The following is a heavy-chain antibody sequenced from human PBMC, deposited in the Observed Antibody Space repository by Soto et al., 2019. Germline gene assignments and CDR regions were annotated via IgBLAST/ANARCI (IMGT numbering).Heavy chain of an antibody. CDR3: ARGDVVVVAATPVYYYYDGMDV. CDR2: IIPIFGTA. V-gene: IGHV1-69*01. Sequence: QVQLVQSGAEVKKPGSSVKVSCKASGGTFSSYAISWVRQAPGQGLEWMGGIIPIFGTANYAQKFQGRVTITADESTSTAYIELSSLRSEDTAVYYCARGDVVVVAATPVYYYYDGMDVWGQGTTVTVSS. CDR1: GGTFSSYA. D-gene: IGHD2-15*01. J-gene: IGHJ6*02.